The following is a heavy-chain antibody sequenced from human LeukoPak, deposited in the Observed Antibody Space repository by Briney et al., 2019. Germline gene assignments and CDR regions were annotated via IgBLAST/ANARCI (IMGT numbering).Heavy chain of an antibody. D-gene: IGHD3-22*01. Sequence: GGSLRLSCAASRFTFSTYAMHWVRQAPGKGLEWVAVIWYDGSNKYYADSVKGRFTISRDNAKNSLYLQMNSLRAEDTAVYYCATYSSLNRREFQYWGQGTLLTVSS. CDR3: ATYSSLNRREFQY. V-gene: IGHV3-33*03. CDR1: RFTFSTYA. J-gene: IGHJ1*01. CDR2: IWYDGSNK.